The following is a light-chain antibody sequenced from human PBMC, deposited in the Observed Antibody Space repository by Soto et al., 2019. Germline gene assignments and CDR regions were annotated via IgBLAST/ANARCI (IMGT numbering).Light chain of an antibody. Sequence: QSVLTQPPSASGSPGQSVTISCTGTSSEVGNYNYVSWYQQHPGKAPKLLIYEVTKRPSGVPDRFSGSKSDNTASLTVSGLQAEDEADYYCISYAGSDNLVVGGGTKLTVL. CDR1: SSEVGNYNY. J-gene: IGLJ2*01. V-gene: IGLV2-8*01. CDR3: ISYAGSDNLV. CDR2: EVT.